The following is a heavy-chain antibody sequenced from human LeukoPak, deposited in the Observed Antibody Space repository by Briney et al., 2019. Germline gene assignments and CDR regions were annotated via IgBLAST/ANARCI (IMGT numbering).Heavy chain of an antibody. Sequence: SETLSLTCTVSGGSISSGGYYWSWIRQPPGKGLEWIGYIYYSGSTNYNPSLKSRVTISVDTSKNQFSLKLSSVTAADTAVYYCARERGVVPAALVDWGQGTLVTVSS. D-gene: IGHD2-2*01. CDR1: GGSISSGGYY. J-gene: IGHJ4*02. V-gene: IGHV4-61*08. CDR2: IYYSGST. CDR3: ARERGVVPAALVD.